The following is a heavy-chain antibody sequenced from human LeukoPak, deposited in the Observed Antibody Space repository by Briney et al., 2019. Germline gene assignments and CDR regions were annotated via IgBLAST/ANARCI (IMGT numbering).Heavy chain of an antibody. CDR3: ARALARRDDYVWGSYHYYFDY. CDR1: GFTFSSYA. CDR2: ISGSGGST. V-gene: IGHV3-23*01. D-gene: IGHD3-16*02. Sequence: GGSLRLSCAASGFTFSSYAMSWVRQAPGKGLEWVSAISGSGGSTYYADSVKGRFTISRDNSKNTLYLQMNSLRAEDTAVYYCARALARRDDYVWGSYHYYFDYWGQGTLVTVSS. J-gene: IGHJ4*02.